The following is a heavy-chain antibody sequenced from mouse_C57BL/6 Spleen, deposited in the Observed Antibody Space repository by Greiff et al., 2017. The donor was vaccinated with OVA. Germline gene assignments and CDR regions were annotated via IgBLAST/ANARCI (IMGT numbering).Heavy chain of an antibody. D-gene: IGHD2-1*01. CDR3: TRDHYGNYGYYFDY. Sequence: EVKLQESGEGLVKPGGSLKLSCAASGFTFSSYAMSWVRQTPEKRLEWVAYISSGGDYIYYADTVKGRFTISRDNARNTLYLQMSSLKSEDTAMYYCTRDHYGNYGYYFDYWGQGTTLTVSS. V-gene: IGHV5-9-1*02. J-gene: IGHJ2*01. CDR2: ISSGGDYI. CDR1: GFTFSSYA.